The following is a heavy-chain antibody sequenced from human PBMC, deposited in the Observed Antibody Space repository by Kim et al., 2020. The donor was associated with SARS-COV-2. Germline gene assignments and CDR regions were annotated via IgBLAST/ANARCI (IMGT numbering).Heavy chain of an antibody. V-gene: IGHV7-4-1*02. J-gene: IGHJ4*02. CDR1: GYTFTSYA. CDR3: ARVAQPFVGWELPNFFDY. Sequence: ASVKVSCKASGYTFTSYAMNWVRQAPGQGLEWMGWINTNTGNPTYAQGFTGRFVFSLDTSVSTAYLQISSLKAEDTAVYYCARVAQPFVGWELPNFFDYWGQGTLVTVSS. CDR2: INTNTGNP. D-gene: IGHD1-26*01.